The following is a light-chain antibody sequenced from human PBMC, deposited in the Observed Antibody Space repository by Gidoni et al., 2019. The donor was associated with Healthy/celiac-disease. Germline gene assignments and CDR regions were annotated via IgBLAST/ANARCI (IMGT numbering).Light chain of an antibody. J-gene: IGLJ2*01. V-gene: IGLV3-1*01. CDR3: QAWDSSIYVV. CDR1: KLGDTY. Sequence: SYELTQPPSVSVSPGQTASITCSGDKLGDTYACWYQQKPGQSPALVIYQYSKRPSGTPEPFPGSNSGNTATLTISGTQAMDEADYYCQAWDSSIYVVFGGGTKLTVL. CDR2: QYS.